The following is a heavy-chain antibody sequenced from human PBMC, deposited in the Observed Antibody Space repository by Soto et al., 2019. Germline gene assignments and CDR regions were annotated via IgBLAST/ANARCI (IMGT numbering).Heavy chain of an antibody. D-gene: IGHD3-10*01. Sequence: GASVKVSCKASGYTFTTFGLSWVRQAPGQGLEWLGWINTNNGDRNYAQSFRGRVSLTRDTSTNTAFMDLMSLTSNDTAVYYCARDGGYSRAAFDFWGQGTPVTV. CDR3: ARDGGYSRAAFDF. V-gene: IGHV1-18*01. CDR2: INTNNGDR. J-gene: IGHJ4*02. CDR1: GYTFTTFG.